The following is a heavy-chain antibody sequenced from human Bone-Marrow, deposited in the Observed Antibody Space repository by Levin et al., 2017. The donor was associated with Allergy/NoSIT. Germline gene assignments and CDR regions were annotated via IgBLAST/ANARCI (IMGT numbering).Heavy chain of an antibody. CDR1: GSSISDGYY. CDR3: GRVSGGYKWKEHFDY. CDR2: VFHSGTS. D-gene: IGHD1-1*01. J-gene: IGHJ4*01. Sequence: SQTLSLTCSVSGSSISDGYYWGWIRQSPGKGLEWIGNVFHSGTSYYNPSLKRPVTVSVDTSNNQFSLNLSSVTAADTAVYCCGRVSGGYKWKEHFDYWGHGTLVTVSS. V-gene: IGHV4-38-2*02.